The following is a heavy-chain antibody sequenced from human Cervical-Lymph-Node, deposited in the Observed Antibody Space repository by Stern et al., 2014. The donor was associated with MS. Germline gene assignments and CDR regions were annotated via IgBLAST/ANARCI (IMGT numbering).Heavy chain of an antibody. V-gene: IGHV1-69*06. CDR3: ARDSGTDTYYYYYGMDV. J-gene: IGHJ6*02. D-gene: IGHD1-1*01. Sequence: QMQLVQSGAEVKKPGSSVKVSCKASGGTFSSHAISWVRQAPGQGLEWMGGIIPIFRTTNYAQRFQGRLTITADKSTTTAYMELGSLRSEDTAVYYCARDSGTDTYYYYYGMDVWGQGTTVTVSS. CDR1: GGTFSSHA. CDR2: IIPIFRTT.